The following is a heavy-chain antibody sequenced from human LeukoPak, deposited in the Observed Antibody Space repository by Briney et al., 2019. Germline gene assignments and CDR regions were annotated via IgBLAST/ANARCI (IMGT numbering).Heavy chain of an antibody. D-gene: IGHD2-15*01. CDR1: GFTFRSYG. V-gene: IGHV3-23*01. CDR2: ISGSGTTT. CDR3: AKGVRPVLAATYFDY. J-gene: IGHJ4*02. Sequence: GGSLRLSCAASGFTFRSYGMSWVRQAPGKGLEWVSVISGSGTTTDYADSVKGRFTISRVNSKNTLYLQMNSLRAEDTAVYYCAKGVRPVLAATYFDYWGQGTLVTVS.